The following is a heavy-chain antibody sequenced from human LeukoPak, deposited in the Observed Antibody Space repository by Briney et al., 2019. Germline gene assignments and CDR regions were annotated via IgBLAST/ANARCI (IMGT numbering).Heavy chain of an antibody. V-gene: IGHV4-59*08. D-gene: IGHD3-16*01. CDR1: VASISSYY. Sequence: PSETLSLICTVSVASISSYYWTWIRQPPGKGLEWIGYIYYSGGTNYNPSLKGRVTISVDTSKNQFSLKLSSVTAADTAVYYCARQSGGVGTKVDYWGQGTLVTVSS. J-gene: IGHJ4*02. CDR2: IYYSGGT. CDR3: ARQSGGVGTKVDY.